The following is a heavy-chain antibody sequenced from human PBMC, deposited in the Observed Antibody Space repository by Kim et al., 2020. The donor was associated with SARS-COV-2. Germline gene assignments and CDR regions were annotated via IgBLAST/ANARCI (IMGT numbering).Heavy chain of an antibody. Sequence: ASVKVSCKASGYTFTGYYMHWVRQAPGQGLEWMGWINPNSGGTNYAQKFQGWVTMTRDTSISTAYMELSRLRSDDTAVYYCARDRVVGSYGMDVWGQGTTVTVSS. CDR1: GYTFTGYY. J-gene: IGHJ6*02. D-gene: IGHD1-26*01. CDR2: INPNSGGT. CDR3: ARDRVVGSYGMDV. V-gene: IGHV1-2*04.